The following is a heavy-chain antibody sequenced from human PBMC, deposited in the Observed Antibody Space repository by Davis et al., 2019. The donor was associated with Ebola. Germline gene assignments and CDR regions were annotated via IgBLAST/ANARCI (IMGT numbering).Heavy chain of an antibody. CDR3: ARGWNGAFDY. D-gene: IGHD1-1*01. CDR2: IWYDGSSK. Sequence: PGGSLRLSCAASGFTFSSYWMSWVRQAPGKGLEWVAVIWYDGSSKYYADSVKGRFTISRDNSKNTLYLQMNSLRAEDTAVYYCARGWNGAFDYWGQGTLVTVSS. V-gene: IGHV3-33*08. J-gene: IGHJ4*02. CDR1: GFTFSSYW.